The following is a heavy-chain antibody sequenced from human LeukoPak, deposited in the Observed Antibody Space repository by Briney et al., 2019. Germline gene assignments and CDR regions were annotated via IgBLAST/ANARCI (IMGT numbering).Heavy chain of an antibody. D-gene: IGHD2-2*01. CDR2: VMPMFNTS. J-gene: IGHJ5*02. CDR3: AKVQNEVVPIAMRGWFDP. V-gene: IGHV1-69*13. Sequence: SVKVSCKASGGTFRNYIFSWVRQAPGQGLEWMGGVMPMFNTSNYAQKFQGRVTITADENTSTVYMELSSLRSEDTAVYYCAKVQNEVVPIAMRGWFDPWGQGTLVAVSS. CDR1: GGTFRNYI.